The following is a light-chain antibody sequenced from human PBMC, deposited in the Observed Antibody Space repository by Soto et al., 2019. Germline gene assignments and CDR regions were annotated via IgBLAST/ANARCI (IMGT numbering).Light chain of an antibody. CDR3: QSYASSLSGVV. CDR1: SSNIGAGYD. V-gene: IGLV1-40*01. CDR2: GNT. Sequence: QSVLTQPPSVSGAPGQRVTISCTGSSSNIGAGYDVHWYQQLPGTAPKLLIYGNTNRPSGVPDRFSGSKSDTSASLAITGLQAEDEADYYCQSYASSLSGVVYGGGTKLTVL. J-gene: IGLJ2*01.